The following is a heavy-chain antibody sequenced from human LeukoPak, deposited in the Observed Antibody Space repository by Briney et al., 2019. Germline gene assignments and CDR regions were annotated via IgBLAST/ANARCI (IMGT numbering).Heavy chain of an antibody. V-gene: IGHV3-11*03. Sequence: GGSLRLSCAASGFSFSDYYMSWIRQAPGKGLEWVSYITSSSSYTNYADSVKGRFTISRDNAKSSLYLQMNSLRAEDTAVYYCARTYSGIYSRMDVWGQGTTVTVSS. J-gene: IGHJ6*02. CDR3: ARTYSGIYSRMDV. CDR2: ITSSSSYT. CDR1: GFSFSDYY. D-gene: IGHD1-26*01.